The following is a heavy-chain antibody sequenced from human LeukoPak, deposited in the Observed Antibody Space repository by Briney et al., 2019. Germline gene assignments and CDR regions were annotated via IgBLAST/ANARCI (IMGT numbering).Heavy chain of an antibody. J-gene: IGHJ4*02. V-gene: IGHV4-39*01. D-gene: IGHD3-22*01. CDR3: ARHRDVSGYYALDY. CDR2: IFFRGNT. CDR1: DDSIISSSYY. Sequence: SETLSLTCSVSDDSIISSSYYWGWIRQPPGKGLEWIGSIFFRGNTNYSPSLKSRVTMSVDTSKKQFSLNLKSVTAADTAVYYCARHRDVSGYYALDYWGQGTLVTVSA.